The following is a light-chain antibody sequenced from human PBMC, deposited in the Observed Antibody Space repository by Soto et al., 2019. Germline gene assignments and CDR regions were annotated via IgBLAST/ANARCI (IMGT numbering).Light chain of an antibody. V-gene: IGKV1-8*01. J-gene: IGKJ4*01. CDR3: QQYNNWPPVL. CDR2: AAS. Sequence: AIRMTQSPSSLSASTGDRVTITCRASQGISSYLAWYQQKPGKAPKLLIYAASTLQSGVPSRFSGSGSGTDFTLTISSLQSEDFAVYYCQQYNNWPPVLFGGGTKVDIK. CDR1: QGISSY.